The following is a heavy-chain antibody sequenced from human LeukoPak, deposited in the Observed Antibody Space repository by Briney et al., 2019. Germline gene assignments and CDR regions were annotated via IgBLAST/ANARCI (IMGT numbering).Heavy chain of an antibody. CDR1: GFPFSSYS. CDR3: ARHSSGWPFDY. J-gene: IGHJ4*02. CDR2: ISSSSSYI. D-gene: IGHD6-19*01. Sequence: AGGSLRLSCAASGFPFSSYSMNWVRQAPGKGLEWVSSISSSSSYIYYADSVKGRFTISRDNAKNSLYLQMNSLRAEDTAVYYCARHSSGWPFDYWGQGTLVTVSS. V-gene: IGHV3-21*01.